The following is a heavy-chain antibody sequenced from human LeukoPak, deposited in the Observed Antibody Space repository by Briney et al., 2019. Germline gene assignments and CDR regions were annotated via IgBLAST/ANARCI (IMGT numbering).Heavy chain of an antibody. CDR3: ARDHGSYYYDSSGQSRGAFDI. CDR2: ISSSSSYI. Sequence: NPGGSLRLSCAASGFTFSSYSMNWVRQAPGKGLEWVSSISSSSSYIYYADSVKGRFTISRDNAKNTLYLQMNSLRAEDTAVYYCARDHGSYYYDSSGQSRGAFDIWGQGTLVTVSS. CDR1: GFTFSSYS. V-gene: IGHV3-21*01. J-gene: IGHJ4*02. D-gene: IGHD3-22*01.